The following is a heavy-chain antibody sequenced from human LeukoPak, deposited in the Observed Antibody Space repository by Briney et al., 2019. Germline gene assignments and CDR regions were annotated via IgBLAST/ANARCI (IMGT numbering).Heavy chain of an antibody. Sequence: ASVKVSCKASGYTFTSYYIYWVRQAPGQGLEWMGVINPSDSSTSYAPKFQGRVTMTRDTSTSTVYMDLSSLRSEDTAVYYCARASISPTCGMDVWIQGTTVTVSS. CDR3: ARASISPTCGMDV. CDR2: INPSDSST. D-gene: IGHD3-16*01. J-gene: IGHJ6*02. V-gene: IGHV1-46*01. CDR1: GYTFTSYY.